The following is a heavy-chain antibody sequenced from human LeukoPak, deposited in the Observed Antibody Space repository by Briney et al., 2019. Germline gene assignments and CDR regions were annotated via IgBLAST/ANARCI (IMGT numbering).Heavy chain of an antibody. D-gene: IGHD3-10*01. V-gene: IGHV4-4*02. CDR2: IHHSGST. CDR1: GGSISSSNW. J-gene: IGHJ4*02. CDR3: ARSGGYYSGSGSYYNYFDY. Sequence: SETLSLTCAVSGGSISSSNWWSWVRPPPGKGLEWIGEIHHSGSTNYNPSLKRRVTISGDKSKNQFSLKLSSVTAADTAVYYCARSGGYYSGSGSYYNYFDYWGQGTLVTVSS.